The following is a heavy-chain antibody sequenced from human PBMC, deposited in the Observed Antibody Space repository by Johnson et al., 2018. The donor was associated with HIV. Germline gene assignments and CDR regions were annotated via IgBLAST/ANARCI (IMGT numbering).Heavy chain of an antibody. D-gene: IGHD6-13*01. CDR1: GFTFSSYA. CDR3: ARDSGIAAAGSAGAFDI. Sequence: VQLVESGGGVVRPGGSLRLSCAASGFTFSSYAMHWVRQAPGKGLEWVSAIGTAGDTYYPGSVKGRITISRENAKNSLYLQMNSLRAGDTAVYYCARDSGIAAAGSAGAFDIWGQGTMVTVSS. CDR2: IGTAGDT. V-gene: IGHV3-13*01. J-gene: IGHJ3*02.